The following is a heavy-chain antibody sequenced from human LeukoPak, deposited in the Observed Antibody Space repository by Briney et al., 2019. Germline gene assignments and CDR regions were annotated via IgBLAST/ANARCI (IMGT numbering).Heavy chain of an antibody. CDR3: ATGNYYDSRGYYTFGH. CDR1: EFTFDKYW. Sequence: AGGSLRLSCAASEFTFDKYWMHWVRQAPGKGLVWVSRINGGGTITSYADSVKSAFIISRDNAKNTLYLQVSSLRAEDTAVYYCATGNYYDSRGYYTFGHWGQGTLVTVSS. D-gene: IGHD3-22*01. CDR2: INGGGTIT. J-gene: IGHJ4*02. V-gene: IGHV3-74*01.